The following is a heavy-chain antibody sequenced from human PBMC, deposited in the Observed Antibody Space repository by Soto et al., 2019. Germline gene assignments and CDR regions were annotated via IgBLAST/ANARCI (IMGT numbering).Heavy chain of an antibody. V-gene: IGHV4-59*01. CDR1: GGSISSYY. D-gene: IGHD6-19*01. J-gene: IGHJ3*02. Sequence: PSETLSLTCTVSGGSISSYYWSWIRQPPGKGLEWIGYIYYSGSTNYNPSLKSRVTISVDTSKNQFSLKLSSVTAADTAVYYCARDEKWLDATDAFDIWGQGTMVTVSS. CDR3: ARDEKWLDATDAFDI. CDR2: IYYSGST.